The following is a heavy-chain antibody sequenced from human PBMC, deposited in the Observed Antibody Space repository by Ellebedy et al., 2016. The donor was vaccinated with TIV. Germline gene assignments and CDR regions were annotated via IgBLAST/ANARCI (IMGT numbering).Heavy chain of an antibody. Sequence: AASVKVSCKASGYTFTSYYMHWVRQPPGQGLEWLGIINPSGGSTSYAQQFQGRVTMTRDTSTSTVYMELSSLRSEDTAVYYCARGRGYYDSKSYYKGNDYWGQGTLVTVSS. D-gene: IGHD3-10*01. V-gene: IGHV1-46*01. CDR2: INPSGGST. J-gene: IGHJ4*02. CDR1: GYTFTSYY. CDR3: ARGRGYYDSKSYYKGNDY.